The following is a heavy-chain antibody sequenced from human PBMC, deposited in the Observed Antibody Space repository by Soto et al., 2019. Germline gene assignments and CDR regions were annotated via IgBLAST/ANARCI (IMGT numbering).Heavy chain of an antibody. J-gene: IGHJ6*02. CDR3: AGLISGSYYKHYYYYGMDV. CDR1: GFTFSSYG. D-gene: IGHD3-10*01. V-gene: IGHV3-33*01. Sequence: GGSLRLSCAASGFTFSSYGMHWVRQAPGKGLEWVAVIWYDGSNKYYADSVKGRFTISRDNSKNTLYLQMNSLRAEDTAVYYWAGLISGSYYKHYYYYGMDVWGQGTTVTVSS. CDR2: IWYDGSNK.